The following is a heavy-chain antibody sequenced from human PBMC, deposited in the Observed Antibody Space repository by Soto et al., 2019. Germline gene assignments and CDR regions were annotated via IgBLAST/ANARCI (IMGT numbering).Heavy chain of an antibody. CDR1: GFTFSSYG. V-gene: IGHV3-30*18. J-gene: IGHJ6*02. D-gene: IGHD3-3*01. Sequence: GGSLRLSCAVSGFTFSSYGIHWVRQAPGKGLEWVAVISYDGSNKYYADSVKGRFTISRDNSKNTLYLQMNSLRPEDTAVYYCAKERGLYDFWSGMDVWGQGTTVPVSS. CDR3: AKERGLYDFWSGMDV. CDR2: ISYDGSNK.